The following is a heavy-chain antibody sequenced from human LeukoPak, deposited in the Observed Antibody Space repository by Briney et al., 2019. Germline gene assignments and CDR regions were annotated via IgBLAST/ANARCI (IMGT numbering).Heavy chain of an antibody. V-gene: IGHV3-23*01. CDR1: GFTFSSSV. CDR3: AKFRADSSGWPFDY. D-gene: IGHD6-19*01. Sequence: PGGSLRLSCAASGFTFSSSVMSWVRQAPGKGLEWVSDIGGSRGTTNYADSVKGRFTISRDNSKNTLYLQMNSLRAEDTAIYYCAKFRADSSGWPFDYWGQGTLVTVSS. CDR2: IGGSRGTT. J-gene: IGHJ4*02.